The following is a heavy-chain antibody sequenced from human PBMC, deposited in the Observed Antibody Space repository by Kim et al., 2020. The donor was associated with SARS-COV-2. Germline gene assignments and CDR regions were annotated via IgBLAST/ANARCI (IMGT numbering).Heavy chain of an antibody. CDR3: ARAPLIFGVGYYYYYGMDV. CDR1: GDSVSSNSAA. D-gene: IGHD3-3*01. CDR2: TYYRSKWYN. V-gene: IGHV6-1*01. Sequence: SQTLSLTCAISGDSVSSNSAAWNWIRQSPSRGLEWLGRTYYRSKWYNDYAVSVKSRITINPDTSKNQFSLQLNSVTPEDTAVYYCARAPLIFGVGYYYYYGMDVWGQGTTVTVSS. J-gene: IGHJ6*02.